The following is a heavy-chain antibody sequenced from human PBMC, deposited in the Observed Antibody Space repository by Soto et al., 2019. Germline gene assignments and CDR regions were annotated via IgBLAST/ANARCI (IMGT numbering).Heavy chain of an antibody. Sequence: QVQLQESGPGLVKPSETLSLTCTVSGGSVSSGSYYWSWIRQPPGKGLEWIGYIYYSGSTNYNPSLKSRVTIPVATSKNPLSLQLSPVTAADPAVYSCARGIEGWYQGRYYYGMDVWGQGTTVTVSS. CDR1: GGSVSSGSYY. V-gene: IGHV4-61*01. D-gene: IGHD6-19*01. J-gene: IGHJ6*02. CDR2: IYYSGST. CDR3: ARGIEGWYQGRYYYGMDV.